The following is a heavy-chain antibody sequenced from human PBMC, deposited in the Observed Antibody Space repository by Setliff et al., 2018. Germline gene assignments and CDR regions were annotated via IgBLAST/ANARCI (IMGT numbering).Heavy chain of an antibody. D-gene: IGHD3-10*01. CDR1: GGSISSSSYQ. V-gene: IGHV4-39*01. Sequence: PSETLSLTCTVSGGSISSSSYQWGWVRQTPGKGLEWIGSIYYSGTAYYNPSLKSRVTISVDTSKNQFSLQVTSVTATDTAVYYCARHEFVGGYYGSVTYRHFDYWGQGILVTAPQ. CDR2: IYYSGTA. J-gene: IGHJ4*02. CDR3: ARHEFVGGYYGSVTYRHFDY.